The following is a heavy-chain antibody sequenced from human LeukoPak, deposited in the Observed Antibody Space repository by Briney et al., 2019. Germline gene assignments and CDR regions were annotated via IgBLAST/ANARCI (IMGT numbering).Heavy chain of an antibody. V-gene: IGHV3-74*01. CDR2: ISSDGTST. CDR1: GFTFNSYW. J-gene: IGHJ6*02. CDR3: ARDLNYYYYMDV. Sequence: GGSLRLSCAASGFTFNSYWMYWVRQAPGKGLVWVSRISSDGTSTRYADSVKGRFTISRDNAKNTLYLQMNSLRAEDTAVYYCARDLNYYYYMDVWGQGTTVTVSS.